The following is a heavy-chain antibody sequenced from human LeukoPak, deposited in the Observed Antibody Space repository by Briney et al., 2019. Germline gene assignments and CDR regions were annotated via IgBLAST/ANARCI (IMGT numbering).Heavy chain of an antibody. CDR2: IDGPTFRT. CDR1: GFTFSNYA. Sequence: PGGSLRLSCAGSGFTFSNYAMHWVRQAPGKGLEWVSTIDGPTFRTHYADSAMGRFTISRDNSKNTPYLQMNSLRAEDTAVYFCTTWVGAHFDFWGQGTLATVSS. J-gene: IGHJ4*02. V-gene: IGHV3-23*01. D-gene: IGHD1-26*01. CDR3: TTWVGAHFDF.